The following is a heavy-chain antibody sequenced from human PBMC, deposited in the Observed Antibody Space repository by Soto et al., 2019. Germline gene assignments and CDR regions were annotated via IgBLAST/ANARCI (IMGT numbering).Heavy chain of an antibody. CDR3: AKDAGNEESLFDY. Sequence: EVQLLESGGDLVQSGGSLRLSCEASGFTFSDFGMSWVRQIPGKGLEWVSTVNNAGRNTHYADSVEGRFTISRDNSKNTLYLQMGSLRAEDTAIYYCAKDAGNEESLFDYWGQGTLVTVSS. CDR2: VNNAGRNT. V-gene: IGHV3-23*01. CDR1: GFTFSDFG. J-gene: IGHJ4*02.